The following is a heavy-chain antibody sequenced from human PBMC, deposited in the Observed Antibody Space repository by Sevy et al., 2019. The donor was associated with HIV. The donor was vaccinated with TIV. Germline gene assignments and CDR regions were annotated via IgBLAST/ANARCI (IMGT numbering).Heavy chain of an antibody. Sequence: GGSLRLSCAASGFSFSHYWMHWVRQAPGKGLEWVANIKQDESEKYYVASVKGRFTISRDNAKNSVYLQMNSLIPEYTAIYYGARGNSGSFDYWGQGTLVTVSS. CDR1: GFSFSHYW. CDR3: ARGNSGSFDY. J-gene: IGHJ4*02. D-gene: IGHD3-22*01. V-gene: IGHV3-7*04. CDR2: IKQDESEK.